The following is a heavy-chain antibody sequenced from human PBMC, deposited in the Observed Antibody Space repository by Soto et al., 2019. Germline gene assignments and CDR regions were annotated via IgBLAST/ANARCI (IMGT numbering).Heavy chain of an antibody. CDR3: ARYGEYNYDSSVRAFDI. V-gene: IGHV3-21*01. CDR2: ISSSSSYI. Sequence: PGGPLRLSCAASGFTFRGYSMNWVRRAPGKXPEGVSSISSSSSYIYYADPVKGRFTISGDKANSTVYLQMSSLKAADTAMYYCARYGEYNYDSSVRAFDIWGQGTMVTVSS. CDR1: GFTFRGYS. D-gene: IGHD3-22*01. J-gene: IGHJ3*02.